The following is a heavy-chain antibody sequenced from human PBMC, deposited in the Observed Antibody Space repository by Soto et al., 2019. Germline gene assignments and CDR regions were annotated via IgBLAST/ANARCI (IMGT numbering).Heavy chain of an antibody. Sequence: HTISLTCALTGQSVSRTSVGWSWVRQSPSRGLEWLGMKYYMSKWYYEYAVSVRGRITINPDTSKNQYSLQLNSVTPEDTAVYFCARGEQYSGRIFDYWGQGTLVTSPQ. CDR1: GQSVSRTSVG. V-gene: IGHV6-1*01. D-gene: IGHD1-26*01. CDR2: KYYMSKWYY. J-gene: IGHJ4*01. CDR3: ARGEQYSGRIFDY.